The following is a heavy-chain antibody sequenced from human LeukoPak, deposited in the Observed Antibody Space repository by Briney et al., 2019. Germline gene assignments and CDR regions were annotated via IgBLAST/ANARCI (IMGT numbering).Heavy chain of an antibody. J-gene: IGHJ4*02. Sequence: SETLSLTCAVYGGSFSGYYWSWIRQPPGKGLEWIGEINHSGSTNYNPSLKSRVTLSVDTSKNQFSLKLSSVTAADTAVYYCARESTYYDILRGKPKYYLDYWGQGTLVTVSS. CDR1: GGSFSGYY. CDR3: ARESTYYDILRGKPKYYLDY. D-gene: IGHD3-9*01. V-gene: IGHV4-34*01. CDR2: INHSGST.